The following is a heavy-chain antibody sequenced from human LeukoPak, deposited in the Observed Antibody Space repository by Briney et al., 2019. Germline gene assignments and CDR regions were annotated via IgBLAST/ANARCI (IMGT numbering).Heavy chain of an antibody. CDR1: GFIFSDYY. CDR3: ATMVVGAALFYFDL. Sequence: GGSLRLSCAASGFIFSDYYMSWIRQAPGNGLEWVAYIDTSGRTIYTADSVKGRFAISRDNTEDSLSLQMNSLRAEDTATYYCATMVVGAALFYFDLWGRGTLVTVSS. J-gene: IGHJ2*01. CDR2: IDTSGRTI. V-gene: IGHV3-11*01. D-gene: IGHD6-25*01.